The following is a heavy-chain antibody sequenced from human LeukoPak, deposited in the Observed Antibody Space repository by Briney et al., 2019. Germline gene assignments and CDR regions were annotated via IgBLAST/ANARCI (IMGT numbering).Heavy chain of an antibody. CDR1: GFTFSSYA. V-gene: IGHV3-30*04. CDR2: ISYDGNNK. J-gene: IGHJ6*03. D-gene: IGHD3-3*01. Sequence: GGSLRLSCAASGFTFSSYAMHWVRQAPGKGLEWVAVISYDGNNKYYADSVKGRFTISRDNSKNTLYLQMNSLRAEDTAVYYCARDLRFLEWLYYYYYMDVWGKGTTVTVSS. CDR3: ARDLRFLEWLYYYYYMDV.